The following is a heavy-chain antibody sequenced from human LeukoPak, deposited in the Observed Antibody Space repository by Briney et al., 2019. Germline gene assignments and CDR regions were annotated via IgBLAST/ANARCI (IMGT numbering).Heavy chain of an antibody. D-gene: IGHD3-9*01. Sequence: SETLSLTCAVYGGSFSGYYWSWIRQPPGKGLEWIGEINHSGSTNYNPSLKSRVTISVDTSKNQFSLKLSSVTAADTAVYYCYSAFDWFNFDYWGQGTLVTVSS. CDR1: GGSFSGYY. J-gene: IGHJ4*02. V-gene: IGHV4-34*01. CDR3: YSAFDWFNFDY. CDR2: INHSGST.